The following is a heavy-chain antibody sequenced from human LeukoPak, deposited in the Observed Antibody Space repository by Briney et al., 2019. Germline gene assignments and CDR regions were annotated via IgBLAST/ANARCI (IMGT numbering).Heavy chain of an antibody. V-gene: IGHV3-66*01. J-gene: IGHJ3*02. CDR3: ARVITGDAFDI. D-gene: IGHD1-20*01. CDR2: IYSGGST. Sequence: PGGSLRLSCAASGFTVSSNYMSWVRQAPGKGLEWVSVIYSGGSTYYADSVKGRFTISRDNSKNTLYLQMNSLRAEDTAVYYCARVITGDAFDIWGQGTMVTVSS. CDR1: GFTVSSNY.